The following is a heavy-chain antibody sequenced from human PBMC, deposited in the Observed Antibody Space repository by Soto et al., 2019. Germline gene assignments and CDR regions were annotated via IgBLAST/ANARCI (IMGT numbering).Heavy chain of an antibody. Sequence: PGGSLRLSCAASGFTFSSYSMNWVRQAPGKGLEWVSSISSSSSYIYYADSVKGRFTISRDNAKNSLYLQMNSLRAEDTAVYYCARDSPDLGYCSSTSCAFEPCGQGTLVTVSS. CDR3: ARDSPDLGYCSSTSCAFEP. V-gene: IGHV3-21*01. CDR2: ISSSSSYI. D-gene: IGHD2-2*01. J-gene: IGHJ5*02. CDR1: GFTFSSYS.